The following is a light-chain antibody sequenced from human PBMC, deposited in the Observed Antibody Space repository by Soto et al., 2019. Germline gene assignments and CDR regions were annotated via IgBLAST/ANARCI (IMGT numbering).Light chain of an antibody. Sequence: DIQVTQSPSSLSASVGDRVTITCRASQNIARYLNWYHQIPGKAPKLLISRASSLERGVPSRFSGRGSGTDFTLIISSLQPEDCATYYCQQSYRTALPFGGGTKGEIK. V-gene: IGKV1-39*01. J-gene: IGKJ4*01. CDR2: RAS. CDR3: QQSYRTALP. CDR1: QNIARY.